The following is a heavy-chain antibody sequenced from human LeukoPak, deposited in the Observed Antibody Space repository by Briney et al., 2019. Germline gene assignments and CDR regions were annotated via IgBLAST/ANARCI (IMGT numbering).Heavy chain of an antibody. D-gene: IGHD3-9*01. CDR3: ARGEVVPLRYFDWSTPVYYYYYMDV. V-gene: IGHV1-69*05. Sequence: VASVTVSCKASGGTFSSYAISWVRQAPGQGLEWMGGIIPIFGTANYAQKFQGRVTMTRDMSTSTVYMELSSLRSEDTAVYYCARGEVVPLRYFDWSTPVYYYYYMDVWGKGTTVTVSS. CDR1: GGTFSSYA. CDR2: IIPIFGTA. J-gene: IGHJ6*03.